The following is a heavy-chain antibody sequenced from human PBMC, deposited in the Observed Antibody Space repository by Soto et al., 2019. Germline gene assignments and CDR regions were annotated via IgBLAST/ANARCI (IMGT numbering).Heavy chain of an antibody. D-gene: IGHD6-19*01. CDR1: GFTFSSYG. Sequence: QVQLVESGGGVVQPGRSLRLSCAASGFTFSSYGMHWVRQAPGKGLEWVAVIWYDGSNKYYADSVKGRFTISRDNSKNTLYLQMNSLRAEDTAVYYCARGRSGWSPDYWGQGTLVTVSS. J-gene: IGHJ4*02. CDR2: IWYDGSNK. V-gene: IGHV3-33*01. CDR3: ARGRSGWSPDY.